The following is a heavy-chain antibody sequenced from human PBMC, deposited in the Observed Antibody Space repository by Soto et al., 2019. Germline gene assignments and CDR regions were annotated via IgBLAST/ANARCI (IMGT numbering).Heavy chain of an antibody. CDR1: GYSFTTYW. Sequence: PGESLKISCKGSGYSFTTYWIAWVRQMPGKGLEWMGIIYPDDSDTRYSPSFQGQVTFSADKSITTVYLQWSSLKASDTAMYYCARHGFCSGGRCYSSYYYGMDVWGQGTTVTV. CDR3: ARHGFCSGGRCYSSYYYGMDV. J-gene: IGHJ6*02. D-gene: IGHD2-15*01. CDR2: IYPDDSDT. V-gene: IGHV5-51*01.